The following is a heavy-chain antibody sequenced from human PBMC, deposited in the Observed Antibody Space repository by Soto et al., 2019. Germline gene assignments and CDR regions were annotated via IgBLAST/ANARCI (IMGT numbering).Heavy chain of an antibody. CDR3: ARLNGYCISTNCHGYYGMDV. CDR1: GASVNTAY. J-gene: IGHJ6*02. CDR2: IYNGGSP. D-gene: IGHD2-2*03. V-gene: IGHV4-4*09. Sequence: SETLSLTCTVSGASVNTAYLSWIRRPPGKRLEYIGFIYNGGSPNYNPSLESRVTISPDTSKNQFSLRLSSVTAADTAVYYCARLNGYCISTNCHGYYGMDVWGQGTTVTVS.